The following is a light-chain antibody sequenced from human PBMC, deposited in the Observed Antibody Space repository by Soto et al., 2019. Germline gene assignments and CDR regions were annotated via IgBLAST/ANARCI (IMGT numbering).Light chain of an antibody. Sequence: QSALTQPASVSGSPGQSITISCTGTSSDVGGYNYVSWYQQHPGKAPKLMIYDVITRPSGVSNRFSGSKSGNSASLTISGLQAEDEADYYCSSYTSSSTYAVFGGGTKLTVL. CDR3: SSYTSSSTYAV. CDR2: DVI. CDR1: SSDVGGYNY. V-gene: IGLV2-14*03. J-gene: IGLJ2*01.